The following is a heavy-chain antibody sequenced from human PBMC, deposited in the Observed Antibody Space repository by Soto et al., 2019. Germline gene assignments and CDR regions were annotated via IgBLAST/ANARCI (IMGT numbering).Heavy chain of an antibody. D-gene: IGHD2-2*01. Sequence: GGSLRLSCAASGSTFSSYAMHWVRQAPGKGLEWVAVISYDGSNKYYADSVKGRFTISRDNSKNTLYLQMNSLRAEDTAVYYCARGHDIVVVPAASIDYWGQGTLVTVSS. V-gene: IGHV3-30-3*01. CDR1: GSTFSSYA. J-gene: IGHJ4*02. CDR2: ISYDGSNK. CDR3: ARGHDIVVVPAASIDY.